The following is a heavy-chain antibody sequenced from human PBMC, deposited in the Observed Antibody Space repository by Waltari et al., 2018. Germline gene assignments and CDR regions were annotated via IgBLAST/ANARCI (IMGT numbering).Heavy chain of an antibody. V-gene: IGHV3-23*01. CDR2: IGDSGRKT. Sequence: EVQVLESGGGLVHPGGSLRLSCAASGFNLNNYAMSWVRQAPGKGLEWVSGIGDSGRKTYYADSVKGRVTLSRDTSKNTLDLQMNSLRVEDTAIYYCARRYCINGVCFTAYDSWGLGTLVTVSS. J-gene: IGHJ4*02. D-gene: IGHD2-8*01. CDR3: ARRYCINGVCFTAYDS. CDR1: GFNLNNYA.